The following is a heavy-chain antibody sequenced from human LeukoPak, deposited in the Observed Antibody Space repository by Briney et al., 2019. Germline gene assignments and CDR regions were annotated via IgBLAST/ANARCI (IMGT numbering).Heavy chain of an antibody. D-gene: IGHD3-22*01. J-gene: IGHJ4*02. CDR2: ISSSGNTM. CDR1: GFTFSDYY. V-gene: IGHV3-11*01. Sequence: GGSLRLSCAASGFTFSDYYMSWIRQAPGKGLEWVSYISSSGNTMYYADYVKGRFTISRDNAKNSLYLQMNSLRAEDTAVYYCARPSAPYYYDSSGYYGYWGQGTLVTVSS. CDR3: ARPSAPYYYDSSGYYGY.